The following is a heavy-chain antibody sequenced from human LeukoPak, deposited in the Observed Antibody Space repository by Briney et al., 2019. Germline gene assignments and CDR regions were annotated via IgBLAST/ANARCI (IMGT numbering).Heavy chain of an antibody. V-gene: IGHV3-21*01. Sequence: PGGSLRLSCAASGFAFSSYSMNWVREAPGKGLEWVSSISSSSSYIYYADSVKGRFTISRDNAKNSLYLQMNSLRAEDTAVYYCAREGDDAFDIWGQGTMVTVSS. CDR1: GFAFSSYS. CDR3: AREGDDAFDI. CDR2: ISSSSSYI. J-gene: IGHJ3*02.